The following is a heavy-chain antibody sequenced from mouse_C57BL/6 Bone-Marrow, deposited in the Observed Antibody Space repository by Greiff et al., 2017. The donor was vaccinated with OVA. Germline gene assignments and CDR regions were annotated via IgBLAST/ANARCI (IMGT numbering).Heavy chain of an antibody. Sequence: EVNVVESGGGLVKPGGSLKLSCAASGFTFSSYAMSWVRQTPEKRLEWVATISDGGSYTYYPDNVKGRFTISRANAMNNLYLQMSHLKSEDTAMYYCARERGGAYWGQGTLVTVSA. J-gene: IGHJ3*01. CDR2: ISDGGSYT. CDR1: GFTFSSYA. CDR3: ARERGGAY. V-gene: IGHV5-4*01.